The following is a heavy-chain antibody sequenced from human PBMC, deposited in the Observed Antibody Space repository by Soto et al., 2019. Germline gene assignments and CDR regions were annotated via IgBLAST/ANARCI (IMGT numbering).Heavy chain of an antibody. J-gene: IGHJ6*02. V-gene: IGHV3-21*01. Sequence: GGSLRLSCAASGFTFSSYSMNWVRQAPGKGLEWVSSISNSGSNKYYADSVKGRFTISRDNSKNTLYLQMNSLRAEDTAVYYCARDRESYYYYYGMDVWGQGTTVTVSS. CDR3: ARDRESYYYYYGMDV. CDR2: ISNSGSNK. CDR1: GFTFSSYS.